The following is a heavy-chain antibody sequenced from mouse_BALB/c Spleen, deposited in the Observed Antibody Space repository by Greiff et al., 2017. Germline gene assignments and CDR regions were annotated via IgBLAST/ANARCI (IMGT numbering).Heavy chain of an antibody. V-gene: IGHV6-6*02. CDR2: IRLKSNNYAT. CDR1: GFTFSNYW. J-gene: IGHJ3*01. D-gene: IGHD2-3*01. Sequence: EVQLVESGGGLVQPGGSMKLSCVASGFTFSNYWMNWVRQSPEKGLEWVAEIRLKSNNYATHYAESVKGRFTISRDDSKSSVYLQMNNLRAEDTGIYYCTRGLDGYPFAYWGQGTLVTVSA. CDR3: TRGLDGYPFAY.